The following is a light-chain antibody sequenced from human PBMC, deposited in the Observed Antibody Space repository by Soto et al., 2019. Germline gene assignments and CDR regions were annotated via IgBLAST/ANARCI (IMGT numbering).Light chain of an antibody. CDR1: QSVLYSSNNKNY. J-gene: IGKJ1*01. V-gene: IGKV4-1*01. CDR2: WAS. Sequence: DVVMTKSPDSLAVSLGERATLNCKSSQSVLYSSNNKNYLAWYHQKPGQPPKLLIYWASTRESGVPDRFSGSGSGTDFTLTISSLQAEDVAVYYCQQYDSIPPTFGQGAKVDI. CDR3: QQYDSIPPT.